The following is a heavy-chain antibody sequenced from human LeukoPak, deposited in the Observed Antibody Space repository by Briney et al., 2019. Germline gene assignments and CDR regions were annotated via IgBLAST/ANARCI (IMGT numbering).Heavy chain of an antibody. Sequence: SETLSPTCTVSGGSISSSTFYWGWIRQPPGKGLEWIGSLYYSGSTYYNPSLKSRVTISVDTSKNQFSLKLSSVTAADTAVYYCARVGRSSGWYPNFDYWGQGTLVTVSS. CDR2: LYYSGST. CDR3: ARVGRSSGWYPNFDY. CDR1: GGSISSSTFY. J-gene: IGHJ4*02. V-gene: IGHV4-39*07. D-gene: IGHD6-19*01.